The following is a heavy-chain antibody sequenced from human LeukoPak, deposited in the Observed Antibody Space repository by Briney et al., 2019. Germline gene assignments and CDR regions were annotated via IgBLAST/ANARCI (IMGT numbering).Heavy chain of an antibody. Sequence: SETLSLTCTVSGGSISSSSYYWGWIRQPPGKGLEWIGSIYYSGSTYYNPSLKSRVTISVDTSKNQFSLKLSSVTAADTAVYYCARSIAAPGPYMDVWGKGTTVTVSS. V-gene: IGHV4-39*01. CDR1: GGSISSSSYY. CDR2: IYYSGST. CDR3: ARSIAAPGPYMDV. D-gene: IGHD6-6*01. J-gene: IGHJ6*03.